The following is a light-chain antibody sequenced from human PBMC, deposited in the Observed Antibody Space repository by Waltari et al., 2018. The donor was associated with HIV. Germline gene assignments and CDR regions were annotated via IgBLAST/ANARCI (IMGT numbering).Light chain of an antibody. J-gene: IGLJ3*02. V-gene: IGLV7-43*01. Sequence: QTVVTQEPSLTVSPGGTVTVTCASNTGAVTSGYYPNWFQQKPGQAPRPLIYNTNNRHSGNPARLSGARLGGKAVLTLSGVQPEDEADYYCLLYYKNFRVFGGGTKLTVL. CDR3: LLYYKNFRV. CDR1: TGAVTSGYY. CDR2: NTN.